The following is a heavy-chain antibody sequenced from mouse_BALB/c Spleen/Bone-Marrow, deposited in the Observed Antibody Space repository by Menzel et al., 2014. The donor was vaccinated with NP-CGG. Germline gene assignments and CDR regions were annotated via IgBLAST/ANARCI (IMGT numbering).Heavy chain of an antibody. D-gene: IGHD2-3*01. Sequence: EVQLVESGGNLVKPGGSLKLSCAASGFTFSSYAMSWVRQTPEKRLEWVATIRRGGSYTYYPDSVKGRFTISRDNAKSTLYLQMRSLRSEDTAMYYCARQGDGYYDYWGQGTTLTVSS. CDR3: ARQGDGYYDY. J-gene: IGHJ2*01. CDR1: GFTFSSYA. CDR2: IRRGGSYT. V-gene: IGHV5-9-3*01.